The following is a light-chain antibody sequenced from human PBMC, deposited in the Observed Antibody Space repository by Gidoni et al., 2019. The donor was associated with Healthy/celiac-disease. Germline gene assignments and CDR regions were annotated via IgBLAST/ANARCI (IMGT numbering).Light chain of an antibody. CDR2: GAS. CDR3: QQYGSSPQT. V-gene: IGKV3-20*01. Sequence: EIVLTQSPGTLSLSPGERATLSCRASQSVSSSYLAWYQQKPGQAPRLLIYGASSRATGITDRFSGSGSGTDFTLTISRLEPEDFAVYYCQQYGSSPQTFGQXTKVEIK. J-gene: IGKJ1*01. CDR1: QSVSSSY.